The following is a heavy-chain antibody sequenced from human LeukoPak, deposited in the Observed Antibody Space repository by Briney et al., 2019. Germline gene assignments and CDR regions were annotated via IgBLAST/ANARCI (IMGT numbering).Heavy chain of an antibody. Sequence: SGTLSLTCAVEGGPFSGYYWSWIRQTPGKGLEWIGEINHSGSTSFNPSLESRAFISLGTSENNFSLRLMSVTAADTAVYYCARGLGLQTLFGGAEPGMLHWFESWGHGTLVSVSS. D-gene: IGHD3-3*01. CDR2: INHSGST. CDR3: ARGLGLQTLFGGAEPGMLHWFES. CDR1: GGPFSGYY. V-gene: IGHV4-34*01. J-gene: IGHJ5*01.